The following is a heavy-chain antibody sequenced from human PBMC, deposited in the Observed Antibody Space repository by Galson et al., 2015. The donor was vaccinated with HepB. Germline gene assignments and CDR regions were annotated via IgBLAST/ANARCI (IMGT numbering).Heavy chain of an antibody. Sequence: ETLSLTCTVSGYSISSGYYWAWIRQPPGKGLDWIGSIYHNGSTYYNLSLKSRITISVDTSKNQFSLKVNSVTAADTAVYYCARDPRSWGQGTLVTVSS. J-gene: IGHJ5*02. CDR2: IYHNGST. CDR1: GYSISSGYY. V-gene: IGHV4-38-2*02. CDR3: ARDPRS.